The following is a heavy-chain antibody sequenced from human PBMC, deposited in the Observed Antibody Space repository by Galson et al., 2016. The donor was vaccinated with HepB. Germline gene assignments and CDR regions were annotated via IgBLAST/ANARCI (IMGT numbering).Heavy chain of an antibody. CDR1: GFIFSNYG. CDR3: AKDWKYCSQGSCYLPPEYYFDY. CDR2: ISYDGSNM. V-gene: IGHV3-30*18. J-gene: IGHJ4*02. Sequence: SLRLSCAASGFIFSNYGMHWVRQAPGKGLEWVAIISYDGSNMYYADSVKGRFTMSRDHSKKTIYLQMDSLRPEDTATYYCAKDWKYCSQGSCYLPPEYYFDYWGPGTLVTVSS. D-gene: IGHD2-15*01.